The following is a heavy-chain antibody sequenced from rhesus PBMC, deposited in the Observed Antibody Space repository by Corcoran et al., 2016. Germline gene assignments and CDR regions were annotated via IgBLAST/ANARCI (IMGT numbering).Heavy chain of an antibody. J-gene: IGHJ4*01. CDR3: ARVLYSNYLY. CDR1: GFTFSSSA. Sequence: EVQLVESGGGLVQPGGSLKLSCAASGFTFSSSAMHWVRQVSGKGLEWVGRIRSKSNNYEKGYAASVKGRFTISRDDSKNTAYLKMNSLKTEDTAVYYCARVLYSNYLYWGQGVLVTVSS. V-gene: IGHV3-118*01. CDR2: IRSKSNNYEK. D-gene: IGHD4-23*01.